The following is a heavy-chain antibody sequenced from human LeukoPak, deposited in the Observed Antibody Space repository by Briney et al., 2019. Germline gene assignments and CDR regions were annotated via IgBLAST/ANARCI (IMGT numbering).Heavy chain of an antibody. D-gene: IGHD5-24*01. V-gene: IGHV1-46*01. CDR2: INPGGGNT. J-gene: IGHJ3*01. CDR3: ARIRDGYNDAYDV. CDR1: GYTFTNYY. Sequence: ASVKVSCKASGYTFTNYYMHWVRQAPGQGLEWMGLINPGGGNTNYAQNFQGRVTMTRDTSTSTVYMELSSLRSEDTAIYYCARIRDGYNDAYDVWGQGTVVTVPS.